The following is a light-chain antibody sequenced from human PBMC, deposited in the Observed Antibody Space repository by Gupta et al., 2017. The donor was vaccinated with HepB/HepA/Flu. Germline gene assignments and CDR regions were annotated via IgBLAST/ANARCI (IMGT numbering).Light chain of an antibody. CDR3: AAWDDSLLM. Sequence: QSVLTQSPSASGTPGQRVIISCSGSSSNIGRNTVTWYQPLPGTALILRMYNNNQRPSGVPYRFAGSKSGTSASLAISGLQSEDESYYYCAAWDDSLLMFGGGTKVTVL. CDR1: SSNIGRNT. V-gene: IGLV1-44*01. J-gene: IGLJ3*02. CDR2: NNN.